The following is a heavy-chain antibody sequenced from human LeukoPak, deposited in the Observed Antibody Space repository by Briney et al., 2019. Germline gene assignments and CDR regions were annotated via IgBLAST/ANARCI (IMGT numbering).Heavy chain of an antibody. Sequence: GESLKTSCKGSGYSFTSYWIGWVRQMPGKGLEWMGIIYPGDSDTRYSPSFQGQVTISADKSISTAYLQWSSLKASDTAMYYCASSLGATLSAFDIWGQGTMVTVSS. CDR3: ASSLGATLSAFDI. CDR2: IYPGDSDT. V-gene: IGHV5-51*01. J-gene: IGHJ3*02. CDR1: GYSFTSYW. D-gene: IGHD1-26*01.